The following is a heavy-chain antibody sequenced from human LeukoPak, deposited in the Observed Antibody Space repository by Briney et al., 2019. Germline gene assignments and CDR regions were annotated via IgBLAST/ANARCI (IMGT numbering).Heavy chain of an antibody. V-gene: IGHV4-34*01. CDR2: INHSGST. Sequence: PSETLSLTCAVYGGSFSGYYWSWIRQPPGKGLEWIGEINHSGSTNYNPSLKSRVTISVDTSKNQFSLKLSSVTAADTAVYYCASTRHVVVPAAICHYWGQGTLVTVSS. CDR3: ASTRHVVVPAAICHY. CDR1: GGSFSGYY. J-gene: IGHJ4*02. D-gene: IGHD2-2*01.